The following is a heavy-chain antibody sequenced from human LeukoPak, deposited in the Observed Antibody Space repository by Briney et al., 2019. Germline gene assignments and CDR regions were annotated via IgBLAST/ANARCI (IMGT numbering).Heavy chain of an antibody. Sequence: GGSLRLSCAASGFTFSRYSMNWVRQAPGQGLEWVSSISSSSSYIYYADSVKGGFTISRDNAKNSLYLQMNSLRAEDTAVYYCARSDRRVWGQGTLVTVSS. CDR1: GFTFSRYS. V-gene: IGHV3-21*01. CDR2: ISSSSSYI. J-gene: IGHJ4*02. D-gene: IGHD2-21*02. CDR3: ARSDRRV.